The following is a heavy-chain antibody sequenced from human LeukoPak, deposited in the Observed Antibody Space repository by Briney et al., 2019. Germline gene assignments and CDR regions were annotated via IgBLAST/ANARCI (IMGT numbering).Heavy chain of an antibody. D-gene: IGHD3-10*01. Sequence: VASVKVSCKASGYTFTSNYMLWVRQAPGQGLEWIGGFDPEDGETIYAQKFQGRVTMTEDTSTDTAYMELSSLRSEDTAVYYCATARLTMVRGVIIRAVYYGMDVWGQGTTVTVSS. V-gene: IGHV1-24*01. CDR1: GYTFTSNY. CDR2: FDPEDGET. CDR3: ATARLTMVRGVIIRAVYYGMDV. J-gene: IGHJ6*02.